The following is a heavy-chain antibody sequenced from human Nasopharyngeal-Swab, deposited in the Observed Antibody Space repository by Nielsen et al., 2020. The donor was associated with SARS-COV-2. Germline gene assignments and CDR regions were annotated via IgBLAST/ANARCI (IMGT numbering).Heavy chain of an antibody. V-gene: IGHV3-30-3*01. CDR1: GFTFSDHY. J-gene: IGHJ4*02. Sequence: GESLKISCAASGFTFSDHYMDWVRQAPGKGLEWVTLISYDGVNKFYADSVKGRFTVSRNNSLYLQMNSLRPEDTAIYYCARDGERYFDYWGQGTLVTVSS. CDR3: ARDGERYFDY. CDR2: ISYDGVNK. D-gene: IGHD5-24*01.